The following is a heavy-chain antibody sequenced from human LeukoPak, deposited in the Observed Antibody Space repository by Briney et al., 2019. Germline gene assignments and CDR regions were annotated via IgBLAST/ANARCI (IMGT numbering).Heavy chain of an antibody. D-gene: IGHD6-13*01. Sequence: VASVKVSCKASGGTFSSYTISWVRQAPGQGLEWMGRIIPILGIANYAQKFQGRVTITADKSTSTAYMELSSLRSEDTAVYYCANTPGIAAAGINYWGRGTLVTVPS. CDR2: IIPILGIA. CDR3: ANTPGIAAAGINY. CDR1: GGTFSSYT. J-gene: IGHJ4*02. V-gene: IGHV1-69*02.